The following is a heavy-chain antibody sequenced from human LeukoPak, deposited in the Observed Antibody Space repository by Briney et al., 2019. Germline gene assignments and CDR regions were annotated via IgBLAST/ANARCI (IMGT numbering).Heavy chain of an antibody. CDR1: GFTVSSNY. J-gene: IGHJ4*02. Sequence: GGSLRLSCAASGFTVSSNYMSWVRQAPGKGLEWVSAISGSGGSTYYADSVKGRYTISRDNSKNTLYLQMNSLRAEDTAVYYCAKEAYYDSFGESPGWGQGTLVTVSS. D-gene: IGHD3-3*01. CDR3: AKEAYYDSFGESPG. V-gene: IGHV3-23*01. CDR2: ISGSGGST.